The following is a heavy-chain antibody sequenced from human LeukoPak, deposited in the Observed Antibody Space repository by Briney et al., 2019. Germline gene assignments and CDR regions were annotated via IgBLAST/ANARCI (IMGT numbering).Heavy chain of an antibody. Sequence: SETLSLTCTVSGGSISTYYWTWIRQPPGKGLEWIGYIYSSGTTKYNPSLKSRVTISLDISKNQFSLKLNSATAADTAVYYCARDDWNNWFDPWGRGTLVIVSS. CDR2: IYSSGTT. CDR1: GGSISTYY. J-gene: IGHJ5*02. D-gene: IGHD1-1*01. CDR3: ARDDWNNWFDP. V-gene: IGHV4-59*01.